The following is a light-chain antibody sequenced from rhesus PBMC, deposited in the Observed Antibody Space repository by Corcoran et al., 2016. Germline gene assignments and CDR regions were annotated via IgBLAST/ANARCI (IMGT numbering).Light chain of an antibody. CDR1: QSISSW. V-gene: IGKV1-22*01. Sequence: DIQMTQSPSSLSASVGDTVTITCRASQSISSWLAWYQQKPGKDPKLLIYKASTLQSGVPSSFSVSGSGTDFTLTLSSLQSEDFATYYCQQYSSSPSFGQGTKVEIK. CDR2: KAS. J-gene: IGKJ2*01. CDR3: QQYSSSPS.